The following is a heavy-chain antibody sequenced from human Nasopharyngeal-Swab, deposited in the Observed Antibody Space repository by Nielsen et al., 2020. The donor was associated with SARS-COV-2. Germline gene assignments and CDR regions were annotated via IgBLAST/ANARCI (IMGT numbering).Heavy chain of an antibody. J-gene: IGHJ2*01. V-gene: IGHV3-21*01. CDR3: ARDIDSSGYSGYWYFDL. Sequence: GEFLKISCAASGFTFSSYSMNWVRQAPGKGLEWVSSISSSSSYIYYADSVKGRFTISRDNAKNSLYLQMNSLRAEDTAVYYCARDIDSSGYSGYWYFDLWGRGTLVTVSS. D-gene: IGHD3-22*01. CDR2: ISSSSSYI. CDR1: GFTFSSYS.